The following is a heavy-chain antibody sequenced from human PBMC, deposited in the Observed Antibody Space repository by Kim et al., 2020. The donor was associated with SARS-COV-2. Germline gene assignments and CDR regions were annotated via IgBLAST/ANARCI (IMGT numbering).Heavy chain of an antibody. CDR2: IDPSDSYT. D-gene: IGHD2-2*01. Sequence: GESLRISCKGSGYSFTSYWISWVRQMPGKGLEWMGRIDPSDSYTNYSPSFQGHVTISADKSISTAYLQWSSLKDSDTAMHYCARHDWESQLLTNWFDPWGQGTLVTVCS. V-gene: IGHV5-10-1*01. J-gene: IGHJ5*02. CDR1: GYSFTSYW. CDR3: ARHDWESQLLTNWFDP.